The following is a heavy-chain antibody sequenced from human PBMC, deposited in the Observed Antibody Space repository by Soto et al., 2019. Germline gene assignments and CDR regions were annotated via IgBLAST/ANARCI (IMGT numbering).Heavy chain of an antibody. Sequence: EVPLLESGGGLVQPGGSLRLSCAASGFTFSSYAMSWVRQAPGKGLEWVSAISGSGGTTYYADSVKGRFTFSRDNSKNTLYLQMNSLRAEDTAVYYCAKTATGWFSAFDIWGQGTMVTVSS. CDR3: AKTATGWFSAFDI. CDR1: GFTFSSYA. CDR2: ISGSGGTT. D-gene: IGHD6-19*01. V-gene: IGHV3-23*01. J-gene: IGHJ3*02.